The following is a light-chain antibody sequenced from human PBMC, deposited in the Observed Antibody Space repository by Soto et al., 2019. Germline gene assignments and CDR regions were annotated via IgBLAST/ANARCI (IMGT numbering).Light chain of an antibody. V-gene: IGLV8-61*01. J-gene: IGLJ3*02. CDR1: SGSVSTNYY. CDR3: VLYMGGGIPPV. Sequence: QTVVTQEPSFSVSPGGTVRLTCGLSSGSVSTNYYPSWYQQTPGQSPRTLIYSTDIRSSGVPDRFSGSILGNKAALTITGAQADDESGYFCVLYMGGGIPPVFGGGTKLTVL. CDR2: STD.